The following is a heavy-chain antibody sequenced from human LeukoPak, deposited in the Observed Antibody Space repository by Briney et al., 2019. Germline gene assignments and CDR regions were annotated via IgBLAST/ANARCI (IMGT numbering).Heavy chain of an antibody. Sequence: PGGSLRLSCAASGFAFSSYGIHWVRQAPGKGLEWVSFIPYDVSHQNYVDSVKGRFTISRDNSKNTLYLQMNSLRAEDTAVYYCAKGGHSRRGNWFDPWGQGTLVTVSS. J-gene: IGHJ5*02. V-gene: IGHV3-30*02. CDR3: AKGGHSRRGNWFDP. CDR2: IPYDVSHQ. CDR1: GFAFSSYG. D-gene: IGHD5-18*01.